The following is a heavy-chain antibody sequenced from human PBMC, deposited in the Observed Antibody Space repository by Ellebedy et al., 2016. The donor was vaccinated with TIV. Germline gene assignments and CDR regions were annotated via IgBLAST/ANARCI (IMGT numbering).Heavy chain of an antibody. CDR3: AKGYDARGN. J-gene: IGHJ4*02. CDR1: GFTFSTYG. CDR2: IRYGGTDK. V-gene: IGHV3-30*02. D-gene: IGHD3-3*01. Sequence: GESLKISCAASGFTFSTYGMHWVRQAPGEGLQWVAFIRYGGTDKYYADSVKGRFTISRDKSKNTLYLQMSSLRVEDTAVYYCAKGYDARGNWGQGTLVTVSS.